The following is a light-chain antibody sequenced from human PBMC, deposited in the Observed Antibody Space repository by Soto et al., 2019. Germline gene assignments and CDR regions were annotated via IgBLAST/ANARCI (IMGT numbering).Light chain of an antibody. Sequence: DIQMTQSPSSLSVSVGDRVTSTCRASQSISSYLNWYQQKPGKAPKLLIYAASSLQSGVPSRFSGSGSGTDFTLTISSLQPEDFATYYCQQSYSTPPTFGQGTKVEIK. CDR1: QSISSY. CDR3: QQSYSTPPT. CDR2: AAS. J-gene: IGKJ1*01. V-gene: IGKV1-39*01.